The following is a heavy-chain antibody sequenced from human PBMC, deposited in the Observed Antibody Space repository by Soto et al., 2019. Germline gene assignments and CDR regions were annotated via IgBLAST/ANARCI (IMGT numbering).Heavy chain of an antibody. CDR3: ARTDRYCYGLEV. CDR2: ISAAGDP. CDR1: GFTFRNYD. Sequence: EVQLVESGGGLVQPGGSLRLSCEASGFTFRNYDMHWVRQGTGKGLEWVSGISAAGDPDYADYAEGRFTISRENAQKSFFLQMNSLRVGDTAVYYCARTDRYCYGLEVWGPGTTVIGSS. V-gene: IGHV3-13*05. J-gene: IGHJ6*02.